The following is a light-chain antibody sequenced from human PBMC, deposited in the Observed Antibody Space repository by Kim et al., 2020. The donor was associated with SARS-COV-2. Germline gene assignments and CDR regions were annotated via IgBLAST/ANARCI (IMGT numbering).Light chain of an antibody. V-gene: IGKV1-5*01. CDR1: QSVSTW. CDR3: QQYNYFSPWS. CDR2: GVS. Sequence: GERVTITCRASQSVSTWLAWYQQKPGAAPKLLIYGVSTLETGVPSRFSGSGTGTEFTLTISDLQPDDFATYFCQQYNYFSPWSFGQGTKVDIK. J-gene: IGKJ1*01.